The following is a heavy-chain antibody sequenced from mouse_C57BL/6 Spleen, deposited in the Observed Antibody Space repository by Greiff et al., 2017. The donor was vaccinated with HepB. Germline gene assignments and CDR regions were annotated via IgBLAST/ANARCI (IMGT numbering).Heavy chain of an antibody. CDR3: LYCYDWFAY. V-gene: IGHV1-69*01. Sequence: VQLQQPGAELVMPGASVKLSCKASGYTFTSYWMHWVKQRPGQGLEWIGEIDPSDSYTNYNQKFKGKSTLTVDKSSSTAYMQLSSLTSEDSAVYYCLYCYDWFAYWGQGTLVTVSA. CDR1: GYTFTSYW. CDR2: IDPSDSYT. J-gene: IGHJ3*01. D-gene: IGHD2-12*01.